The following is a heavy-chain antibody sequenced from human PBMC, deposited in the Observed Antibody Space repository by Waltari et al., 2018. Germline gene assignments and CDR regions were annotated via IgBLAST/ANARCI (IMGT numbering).Heavy chain of an antibody. J-gene: IGHJ4*02. CDR3: ASLSSIAARRFDY. V-gene: IGHV4-38-2*01. D-gene: IGHD6-6*01. CDR1: GYSISSGYY. Sequence: QVQLQESGPGLVKPSETLSLTCAVSGYSISSGYYWGWIRQPPGKGLEWIGSIYHSGDTYYNPSLKSRVTISLDTSNNQFSLKLSAVTAADTAVYYCASLSSIAARRFDYWGQGTLFTVSS. CDR2: IYHSGDT.